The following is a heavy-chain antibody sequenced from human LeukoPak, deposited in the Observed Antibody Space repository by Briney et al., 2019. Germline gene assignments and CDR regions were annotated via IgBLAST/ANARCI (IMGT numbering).Heavy chain of an antibody. CDR3: AKDILAAGLFFDY. J-gene: IGHJ4*02. Sequence: GGSLRLSCAASGFTFSDYYMGWVRQAPGKGLEWVSYISNKGSSSTTYYADSVKGRFTISRDDAQNSLYLQMNSLRADDTAVYYCAKDILAAGLFFDYWGQGILVTVSS. D-gene: IGHD6-13*01. CDR1: GFTFSDYY. V-gene: IGHV3-11*01. CDR2: ISNKGSSSTT.